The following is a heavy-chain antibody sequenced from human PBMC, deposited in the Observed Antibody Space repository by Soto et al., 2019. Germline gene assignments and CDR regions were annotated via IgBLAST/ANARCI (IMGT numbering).Heavy chain of an antibody. D-gene: IGHD5-12*01. V-gene: IGHV4-30-2*06. CDR1: GASICYGGFS. Sequence: SETLSLTCTVSGASICYGGFSWSWIRQSPGKGVEWIGYISHLESTYFHPSFKSRLTMSIDRTRNQFSLKLSSVTAADMAVYYCARGGGYDSFDYWGQGVLVTVSS. CDR3: ARGGGYDSFDY. J-gene: IGHJ4*02. CDR2: ISHLEST.